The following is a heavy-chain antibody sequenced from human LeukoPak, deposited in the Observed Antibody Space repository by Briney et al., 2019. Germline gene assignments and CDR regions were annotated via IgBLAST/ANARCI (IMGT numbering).Heavy chain of an antibody. J-gene: IGHJ6*03. D-gene: IGHD3-16*01. CDR1: GGTFSSYA. CDR3: AREDHDYVWGSYQPGDYYYYYMDV. CDR2: IIPIFGTA. Sequence: ASVKVSCKASGGTFSSYAISWVRQAPGQGLEWMGGIIPIFGTANYAQKFQGRVTITADESTSTAYMELSSLRSEDTAVYYCAREDHDYVWGSYQPGDYYYYYMDVWGKGTTVTISS. V-gene: IGHV1-69*13.